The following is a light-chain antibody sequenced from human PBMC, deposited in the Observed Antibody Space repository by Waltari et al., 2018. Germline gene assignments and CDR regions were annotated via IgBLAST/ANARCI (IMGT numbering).Light chain of an antibody. CDR2: DAS. CDR1: QNISSY. V-gene: IGKV3-11*01. J-gene: IGKJ3*01. Sequence: EIVLNQSPATLSLSPGDRATLSCRASQNISSYLAWYQQKPGQAPRLLIYDASTRATGIPARFSGSGSVTDFTLTISSLEPEDFAIYYCQQRSKSFTFGPGTKVDMK. CDR3: QQRSKSFT.